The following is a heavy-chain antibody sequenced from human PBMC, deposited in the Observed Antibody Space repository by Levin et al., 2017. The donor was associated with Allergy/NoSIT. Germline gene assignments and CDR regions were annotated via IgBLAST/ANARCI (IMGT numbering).Heavy chain of an antibody. V-gene: IGHV3-48*03. CDR2: ISSTGSTI. D-gene: IGHD3-3*01. CDR3: ARQLGNFWSSYHYFDY. Sequence: GGSLRLSCAASGFTFSSYEMNWVRRAPGKGLEWVSYISSTGSTIYSADSVKGRFTISRDNAKNSLYLHMNSLRAEDTAVYYCARQLGNFWSSYHYFDYWGQGTLVTVSS. J-gene: IGHJ4*02. CDR1: GFTFSSYE.